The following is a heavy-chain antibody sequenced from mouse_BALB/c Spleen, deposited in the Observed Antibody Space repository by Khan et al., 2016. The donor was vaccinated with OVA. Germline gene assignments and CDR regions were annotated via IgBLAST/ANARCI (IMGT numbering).Heavy chain of an antibody. V-gene: IGHV3-2*02. J-gene: IGHJ3*01. D-gene: IGHD2-4*01. CDR3: ARKDYYDYDPFPY. CDR2: INYSGNT. Sequence: EVQLQESGPGLVKPSQSLSLTCTVTGYSITSEYAWNWLRQFPGNKLEWMGYINYSGNTRFTPSLKGRTSITRDTSKNQFFLQLNSVTTEDTATYYCARKDYYDYDPFPYWGQGTLVTVSA. CDR1: GYSITSEYA.